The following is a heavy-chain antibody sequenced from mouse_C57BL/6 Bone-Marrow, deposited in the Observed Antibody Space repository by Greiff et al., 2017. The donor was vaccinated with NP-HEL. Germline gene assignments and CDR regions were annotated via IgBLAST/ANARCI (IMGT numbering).Heavy chain of an antibody. CDR1: GYTFTSYW. CDR2: IHPNSGST. Sequence: QVQLQQPFAELVKPGASVKLSCKASGYTFTSYWMHWVKQRPGQGLEWIGMIHPNSGSTNYNEKFKSKATLTVDKSSSTAYMQLSSLTSEDSAVYYCARDGGLFTTVVYFDYWGQGTTLTVSS. CDR3: ARDGGLFTTVVYFDY. D-gene: IGHD1-1*01. J-gene: IGHJ2*01. V-gene: IGHV1-64*01.